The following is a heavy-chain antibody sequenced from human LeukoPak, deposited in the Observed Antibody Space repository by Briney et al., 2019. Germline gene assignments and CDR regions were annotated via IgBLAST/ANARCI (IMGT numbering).Heavy chain of an antibody. J-gene: IGHJ4*02. D-gene: IGHD2-15*01. CDR1: GFTFDDYA. CDR3: ATSAEDGSN. CDR2: ISWNSGSI. V-gene: IGHV3-9*01. Sequence: GRSLRFSCAASGFTFDDYAMHWVRHAPGKGLEWVSGISWNSGSIGYADSVKGRFTISRDNAKNSLYLQMNSLRAEDTALYYCATSAEDGSNWGQGTLVTVSS.